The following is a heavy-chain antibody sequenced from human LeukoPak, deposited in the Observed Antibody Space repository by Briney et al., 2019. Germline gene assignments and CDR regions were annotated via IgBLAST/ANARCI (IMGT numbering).Heavy chain of an antibody. D-gene: IGHD5/OR15-5a*01. Sequence: ASVKVSCKASGYTFSGYYIHWVRQAPGQGLEWMGWINPNTGGTKYAQKFQGRVTMTRDTSITTAYMELSRLRSDDTAVYYCARSPSVYDRFDYWGQGALVTVSS. CDR3: ARSPSVYDRFDY. V-gene: IGHV1-2*02. CDR2: INPNTGGT. J-gene: IGHJ4*02. CDR1: GYTFSGYY.